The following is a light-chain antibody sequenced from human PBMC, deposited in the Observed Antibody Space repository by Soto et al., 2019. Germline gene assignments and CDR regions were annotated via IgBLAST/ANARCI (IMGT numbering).Light chain of an antibody. J-gene: IGKJ1*01. Sequence: DIQMTQSPSTLSASVGDRVTITCRASQSISSWLAWYQQKPGKAPKLLIYKASSLESGVPSRVSGSGSGTEFTLTIISLQPDDFATYYCQQYKSYFPPFGQGTTVEIK. CDR3: QQYKSYFPP. CDR2: KAS. CDR1: QSISSW. V-gene: IGKV1-5*03.